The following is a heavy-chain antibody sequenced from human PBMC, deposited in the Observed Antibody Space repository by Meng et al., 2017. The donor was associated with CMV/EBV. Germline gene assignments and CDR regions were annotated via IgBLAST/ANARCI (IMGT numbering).Heavy chain of an antibody. D-gene: IGHD3/OR15-3a*01. CDR1: GFTFSSYA. V-gene: IGHV4-31*02. J-gene: IGHJ4*02. CDR3: ARGQVDRLSFDY. Sequence: LRLSCAASGFTFSSYAMSWVRQAPGKGLEWIGYIYYSGSTYYNPSLKSRVTISVDTSKNQFSLKLSSVTAADTAVYYCARGQVDRLSFDYWGQGTLVTVSS. CDR2: IYYSGST.